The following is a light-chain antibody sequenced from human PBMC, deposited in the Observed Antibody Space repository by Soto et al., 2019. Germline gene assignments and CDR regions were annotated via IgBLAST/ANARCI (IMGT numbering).Light chain of an antibody. CDR3: NSYTTSSTLV. CDR2: EVS. J-gene: IGLJ1*01. Sequence: QSVLTQPASVSGSPGQSITLSCTGTSSDVGAYDYVSWYQQHPGKAPKLMIFEVSKRPSGVANRFSGSKSGNTASLTISGLQAEDEADYYCNSYTTSSTLVFGTGTQLTVL. CDR1: SSDVGAYDY. V-gene: IGLV2-14*01.